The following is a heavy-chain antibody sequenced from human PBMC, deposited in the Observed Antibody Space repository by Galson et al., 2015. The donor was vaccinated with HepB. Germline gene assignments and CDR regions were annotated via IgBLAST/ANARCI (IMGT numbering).Heavy chain of an antibody. V-gene: IGHV3-23*01. CDR3: AKKEVVVGTGAIDF. J-gene: IGHJ4*02. D-gene: IGHD2-2*01. Sequence: SLRLSCAASGFTFSNYAMNWVRRAPGKGLEWVSTVDSGGRTYYADSVKGRFTISRDNSKSTVYLQLNSLRAEDTAAYYCAKKEVVVGTGAIDFWGQGTLVTVSS. CDR1: GFTFSNYA. CDR2: VDSGGRT.